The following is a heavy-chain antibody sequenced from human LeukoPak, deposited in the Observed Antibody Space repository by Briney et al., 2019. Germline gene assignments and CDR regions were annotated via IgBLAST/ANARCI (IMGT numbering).Heavy chain of an antibody. CDR3: ARRAGAYPHPYDY. D-gene: IGHD3-16*01. V-gene: IGHV3-53*01. CDR2: IYSDNT. Sequence: GGSLRLSCAASGFTVSSNSMSWVRQAPGKGLEWVSFIYSDNTHYSDFVKGRFTISRDNSKNTLYLQMNSLRAEDTAVYYCARRAGAYPHPYDYWGQGTLVTVSS. J-gene: IGHJ4*02. CDR1: GFTVSSNS.